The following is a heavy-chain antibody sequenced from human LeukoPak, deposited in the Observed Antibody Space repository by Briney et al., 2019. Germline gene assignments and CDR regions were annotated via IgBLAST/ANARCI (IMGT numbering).Heavy chain of an antibody. Sequence: GGSLRLSCAASGFTFSSYGMHWVRQAPGKGLEWVAVIWYDGSNKYYADSVKGRFTISRDNSKNTLYLQMNSLRAEDTAVYYCARGYCSGGSCYQFDYWGQGTLVTVPS. J-gene: IGHJ4*02. CDR2: IWYDGSNK. V-gene: IGHV3-33*01. CDR1: GFTFSSYG. CDR3: ARGYCSGGSCYQFDY. D-gene: IGHD2-15*01.